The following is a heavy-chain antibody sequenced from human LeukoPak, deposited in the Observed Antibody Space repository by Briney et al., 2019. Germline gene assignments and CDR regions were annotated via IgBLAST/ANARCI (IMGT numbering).Heavy chain of an antibody. J-gene: IGHJ4*02. CDR3: ATPPYMITFGGVPSLNY. D-gene: IGHD3-16*01. CDR1: GFTFSSYW. V-gene: IGHV3-7*01. Sequence: GGSLRLSCAASGFTFSSYWMSWVRQAPGKGLEWVANIKQDGSEKYYVDSVKGRFTISRDNAKNSLYLQMNSLRAEDTAVYYCATPPYMITFGGVPSLNYWGQGTLVTVSS. CDR2: IKQDGSEK.